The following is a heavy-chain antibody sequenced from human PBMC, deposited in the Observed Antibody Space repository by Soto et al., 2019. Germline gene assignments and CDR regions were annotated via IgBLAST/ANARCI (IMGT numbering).Heavy chain of an antibody. CDR3: AREIMSQTNDWYFEL. J-gene: IGHJ2*01. CDR1: GGSISGGVHS. Sequence: QVQLQESGPGLVKPSETLSLTCTVSGGSISGGVHSWSWIRQPPGKGLDWIGHIFVSGSTYYNPSLKSRVTISVDTSKNQCSLRLSSVTAADTAVYYCAREIMSQTNDWYFELWGRGTLVSVSS. D-gene: IGHD2-8*01. CDR2: IFVSGST. V-gene: IGHV4-30-4*01.